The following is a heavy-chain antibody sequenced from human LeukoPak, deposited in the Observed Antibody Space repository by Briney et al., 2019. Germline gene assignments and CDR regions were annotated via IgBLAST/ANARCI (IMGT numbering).Heavy chain of an antibody. D-gene: IGHD6-19*01. CDR2: INHSGST. CDR1: GGSFSGYY. V-gene: IGHV4-34*01. CDR3: ARQSSGWYDAFDI. J-gene: IGHJ3*02. Sequence: PSETLSLTCAVYGGSFSGYYWSWIRQPPGKGLEWIGEINHSGSTNYNPSLKSRVTISVDTSKNQFSLKLSSETAADTAVYYCARQSSGWYDAFDIWGQGTMVTVSS.